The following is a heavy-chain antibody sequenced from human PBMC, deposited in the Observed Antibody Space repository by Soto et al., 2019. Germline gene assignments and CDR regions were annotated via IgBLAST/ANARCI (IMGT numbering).Heavy chain of an antibody. V-gene: IGHV4-59*01. J-gene: IGHJ4*02. D-gene: IGHD6-6*01. Sequence: SETLSLTCTVSGGSISSYYWIWIRQPPGKGLEWIGYIYYSGSTNYNPSLKSRVTISVDTSKNQFSLKLSSVTAADTAVYYCARYSSSFDYWGQGTLVTVSS. CDR2: IYYSGST. CDR3: ARYSSSFDY. CDR1: GGSISSYY.